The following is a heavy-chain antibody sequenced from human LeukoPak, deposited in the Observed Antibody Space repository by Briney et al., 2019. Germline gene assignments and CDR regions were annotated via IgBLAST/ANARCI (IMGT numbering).Heavy chain of an antibody. Sequence: SETLSLTCTVSGASISSGGYYWGWLRQHPGKGLEWIGYIYYSGSTYYNPPLKSRVTISVDTSKNQFSLKLSAVTAADTAAYYCAREPKSLYGDYVRWFDSWGQGTLVTVSS. CDR1: GASISSGGYY. J-gene: IGHJ5*01. D-gene: IGHD4-17*01. V-gene: IGHV4-31*03. CDR3: AREPKSLYGDYVRWFDS. CDR2: IYYSGST.